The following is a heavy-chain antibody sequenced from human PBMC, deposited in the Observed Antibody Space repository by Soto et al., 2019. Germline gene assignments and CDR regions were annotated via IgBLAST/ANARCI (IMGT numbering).Heavy chain of an antibody. Sequence: GWSLRLSCAASGFTFSRYAMRWVRQAPGKGLECVSSISGSGSSIHYADSVKGRFTTSRDNSKNTLYLQMNSLRAEDTAVYYCAKAGGYYAYYNMDVWGQGTTVTVSS. CDR3: AKAGGYYAYYNMDV. CDR2: ISGSGSSI. D-gene: IGHD3-10*01. V-gene: IGHV3-23*01. CDR1: GFTFSRYA. J-gene: IGHJ6*02.